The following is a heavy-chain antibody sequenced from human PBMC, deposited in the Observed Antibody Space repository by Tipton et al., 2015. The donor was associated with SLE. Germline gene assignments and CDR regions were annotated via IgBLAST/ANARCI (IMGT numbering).Heavy chain of an antibody. V-gene: IGHV3-64*01. J-gene: IGHJ4*02. CDR1: GFTFSSHA. CDR2: ISSNGGST. D-gene: IGHD2-21*01. CDR3: TRTFFGDSY. Sequence: SLRLSCAASGFTFSSHAMHWVRQAPGKGLEYVSGISSNGGSTYYAKSVKGRFTISRDNARNSLYLQMSSLSAEDTAVYYCTRTFFGDSYWGQGTLVTVSS.